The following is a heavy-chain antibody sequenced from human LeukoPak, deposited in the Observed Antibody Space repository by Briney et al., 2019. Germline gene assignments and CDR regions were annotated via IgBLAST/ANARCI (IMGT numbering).Heavy chain of an antibody. CDR2: INPSGGST. V-gene: IGHV1-46*01. Sequence: ASVTVSCTASGYTFTSYYMHWVRQAPGQGLEWMGIINPSGGSTSYAQKFQGRVTMTRDTSTSTVYMELSSLRSEDTAVYYCARENPAAVPFDYWGQGTLVTVSS. J-gene: IGHJ4*02. D-gene: IGHD6-13*01. CDR1: GYTFTSYY. CDR3: ARENPAAVPFDY.